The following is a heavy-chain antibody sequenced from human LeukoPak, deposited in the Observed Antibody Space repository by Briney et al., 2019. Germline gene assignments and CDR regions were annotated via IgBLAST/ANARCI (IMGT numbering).Heavy chain of an antibody. CDR2: ISGSGGST. Sequence: QTGGSLRLSCAASGFTFSSYAMSWVRQAPGMGLEWVSAISGSGGSTYYADSVKGRFTISRDNSKNTLYLQMNSLRAEDTAVYYCARSPLYSGYATFDYWGQGTLVTVSS. V-gene: IGHV3-23*01. J-gene: IGHJ4*02. CDR3: ARSPLYSGYATFDY. D-gene: IGHD5-12*01. CDR1: GFTFSSYA.